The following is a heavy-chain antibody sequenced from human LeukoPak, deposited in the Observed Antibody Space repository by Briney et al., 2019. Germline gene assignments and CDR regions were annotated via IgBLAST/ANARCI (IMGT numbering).Heavy chain of an antibody. D-gene: IGHD3-10*01. J-gene: IGHJ6*03. V-gene: IGHV3-20*04. CDR2: INWNGGST. CDR1: GFTFSGSW. CDR3: ARENLLLWFGELPQYYYMDV. Sequence: GGSLRLSCAVSGFTFSGSWMTWVRQAPGKGLEWVSGINWNGGSTGYADSVKGRFTISRDNAKNSLYLQMNSLRAEDTALYYCARENLLLWFGELPQYYYMDVWGKGTTVTVSS.